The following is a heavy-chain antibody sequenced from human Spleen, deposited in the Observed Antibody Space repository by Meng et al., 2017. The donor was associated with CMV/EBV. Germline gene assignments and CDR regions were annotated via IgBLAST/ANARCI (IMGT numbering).Heavy chain of an antibody. J-gene: IGHJ4*02. D-gene: IGHD6-13*01. CDR2: ISSNSGSI. Sequence: SLKISCAVSGFTFDDCAMHWVRQAPGKGLEWVSGISSNSGSIAYADSVKGRFTISRDNAKKSVFLQMNSLRGEDTAVYYCARDLPAGNSNSWYALGYWGQGALVTVSS. CDR1: GFTFDDCA. V-gene: IGHV3-9*01. CDR3: ARDLPAGNSNSWYALGY.